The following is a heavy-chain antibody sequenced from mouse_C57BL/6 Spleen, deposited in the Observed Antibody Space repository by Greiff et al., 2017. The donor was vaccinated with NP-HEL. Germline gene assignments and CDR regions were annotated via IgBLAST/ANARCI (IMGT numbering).Heavy chain of an antibody. Sequence: QVQLQQPGAELVMPGASVKLSCKASGYTFTSYWMHWVKQRPGHGLEWIGEIDPSDSYTNYNQKFKGKSTLTVDKSSSTAYMQLSSLTSEDSAVYCCARDKGVRGFAYWGQGTLVTVA. CDR2: IDPSDSYT. CDR3: ARDKGVRGFAY. J-gene: IGHJ3*01. CDR1: GYTFTSYW. V-gene: IGHV1-69*01.